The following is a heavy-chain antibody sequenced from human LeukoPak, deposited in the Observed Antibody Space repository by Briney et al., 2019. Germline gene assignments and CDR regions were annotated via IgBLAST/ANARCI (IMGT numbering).Heavy chain of an antibody. V-gene: IGHV3-7*01. D-gene: IGHD3-16*01. CDR3: VRQMIRFWFDP. CDR1: GFTFSLYW. CDR2: INPDGSQK. Sequence: GGSLRLSCAASGFTFSLYWMTWVRQSPGKGLEGVADINPDGSQKYSVDSVKGRFTISRDNAKNSLFLQMNSLRAEDTAVYYCVRQMIRFWFDPWGQGTQVTVSP. J-gene: IGHJ5*02.